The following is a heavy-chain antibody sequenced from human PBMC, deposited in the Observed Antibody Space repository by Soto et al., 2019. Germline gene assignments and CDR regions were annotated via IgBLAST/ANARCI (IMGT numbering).Heavy chain of an antibody. CDR3: ARDGYDGSGSPYPDY. CDR1: GGXMSEYF. J-gene: IGHJ4*02. Sequence: EXLSRTCSFSGGXMSEYFWIWIRHSQGKGLEWIGYIYYLGSTDYKPSLKIRGTISVDTSKRQLSLRLTSVTAAYTAVYYCARDGYDGSGSPYPDYWGPGTQGTVSS. D-gene: IGHD3-10*01. CDR2: IYYLGST. V-gene: IGHV4-59*01.